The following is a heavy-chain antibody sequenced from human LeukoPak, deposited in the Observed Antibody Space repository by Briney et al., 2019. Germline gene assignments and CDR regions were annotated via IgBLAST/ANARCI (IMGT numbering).Heavy chain of an antibody. CDR1: GFTFSSYA. CDR2: ISGSGGST. Sequence: GGSLRLSCAASGFTFSSYAMSWVHQAPGKGLEWVSAISGSGGSTYYADSVKGRFTISRDNSKNTLYLQMDSLRAEDTAVYYCVGIAVATPMVDYWGQGTLVTVSS. CDR3: VGIAVATPMVDY. J-gene: IGHJ4*02. D-gene: IGHD6-19*01. V-gene: IGHV3-23*01.